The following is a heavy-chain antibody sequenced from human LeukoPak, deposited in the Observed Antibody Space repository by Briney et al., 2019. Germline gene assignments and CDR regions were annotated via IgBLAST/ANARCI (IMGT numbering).Heavy chain of an antibody. Sequence: GGSLRLSCAASGFTLSTYEMTWVRQAPGKGLEWISFITSSGSPTFYADSVKGRFTIFRDNAKNSLFLQMNSLRAEDTAVYYCAKDSGTYAFDYWGQGTLVTVSS. V-gene: IGHV3-48*03. D-gene: IGHD1-26*01. CDR1: GFTLSTYE. CDR3: AKDSGTYAFDY. CDR2: ITSSGSPT. J-gene: IGHJ4*02.